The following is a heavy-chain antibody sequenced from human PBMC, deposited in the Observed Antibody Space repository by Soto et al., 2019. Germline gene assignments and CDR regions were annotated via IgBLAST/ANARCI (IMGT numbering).Heavy chain of an antibody. CDR2: IIPILGIA. CDR3: ARGGFDDYVWGSYRSGAFDI. Sequence: VKVSCKASGGTFSSYTISWVRQAPGQGLEWMGRIIPILGIANYAQKFQGRVTITADKSTSTAYMELSSLRSEDTAVYYCARGGFDDYVWGSYRSGAFDISGQGTMVTVSS. D-gene: IGHD3-16*02. CDR1: GGTFSSYT. V-gene: IGHV1-69*02. J-gene: IGHJ3*02.